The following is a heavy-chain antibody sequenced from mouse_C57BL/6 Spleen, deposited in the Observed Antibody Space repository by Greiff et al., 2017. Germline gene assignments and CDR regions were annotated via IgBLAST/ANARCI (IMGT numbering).Heavy chain of an antibody. CDR3: ARYGLPYYYAMDY. Sequence: DVQLVESGGGLVQPGGSLSLSCAASGFTFTDYYMSWVRQPPGKALEWLGFIRNKANGYTTEYSASVKGRFTISRDNSQSILYLQMNALRAEDSATYCCARYGLPYYYAMDYWGQGTSVTVSS. V-gene: IGHV7-3*01. CDR1: GFTFTDYY. D-gene: IGHD2-4*01. CDR2: IRNKANGYTT. J-gene: IGHJ4*01.